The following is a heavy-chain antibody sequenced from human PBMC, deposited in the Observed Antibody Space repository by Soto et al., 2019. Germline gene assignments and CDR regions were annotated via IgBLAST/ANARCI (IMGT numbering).Heavy chain of an antibody. J-gene: IGHJ4*02. Sequence: GGSLRLSCAASGFTFSSYSMNWVRQAPGKGLEWVSSISSSSSYIYYADSVKGRFTISRDNAKNSLYLQMNSRRAEDTAVYYCARDRPPPGRGYSYGPFDYWGQGTLVTVSS. CDR1: GFTFSSYS. V-gene: IGHV3-21*01. D-gene: IGHD5-18*01. CDR2: ISSSSSYI. CDR3: ARDRPPPGRGYSYGPFDY.